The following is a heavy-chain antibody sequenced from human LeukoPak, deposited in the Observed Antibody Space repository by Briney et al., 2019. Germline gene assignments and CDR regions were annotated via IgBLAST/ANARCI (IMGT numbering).Heavy chain of an antibody. CDR3: ARDGGSAMPFDY. Sequence: GRSLRLSCAASGFTFSSYAMHWVRQAPGKGLEWVAVIYSGGSTYYADSVKGRFTISRDNAKNSLYLQMNSLRAEDTAVYYCARDGGSAMPFDYWGQGTLVTVSS. J-gene: IGHJ4*02. V-gene: IGHV3-NL1*01. CDR1: GFTFSSYA. D-gene: IGHD2-2*01. CDR2: IYSGGST.